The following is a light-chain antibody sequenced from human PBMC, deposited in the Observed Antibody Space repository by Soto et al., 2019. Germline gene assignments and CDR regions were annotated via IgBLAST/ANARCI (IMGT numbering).Light chain of an antibody. Sequence: EIVMTQSPATLSVSPGERATLSCRASQSVSSNLAWYQQKPGQAPRLLIYGASTRATGIPATFSGSGSGTEFTLTISSLQSEHFAVYYCQHYNNWPFTFXQGTRLEIK. CDR1: QSVSSN. CDR3: QHYNNWPFT. J-gene: IGKJ5*01. V-gene: IGKV3-15*01. CDR2: GAS.